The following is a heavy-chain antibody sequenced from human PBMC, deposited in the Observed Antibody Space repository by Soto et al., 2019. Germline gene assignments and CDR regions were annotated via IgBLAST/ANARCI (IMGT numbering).Heavy chain of an antibody. CDR2: IWYDGSNK. Sequence: QVQLVESGGGVVQPGRSLRLSCAASGFTFSSYGMHWVRQAPGKGLEWVAVIWYDGSNKYYADSVKGRFTISRDNSKNTLYLQMISLRAEDTAVYYCARGHSGSDGYDYWGQGTLVTVSS. J-gene: IGHJ4*02. V-gene: IGHV3-33*01. CDR1: GFTFSSYG. CDR3: ARGHSGSDGYDY. D-gene: IGHD1-26*01.